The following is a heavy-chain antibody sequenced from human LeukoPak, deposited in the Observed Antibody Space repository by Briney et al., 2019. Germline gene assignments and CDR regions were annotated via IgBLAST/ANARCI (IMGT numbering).Heavy chain of an antibody. CDR2: IYYSGST. CDR3: AREYNYYDSSGWDAFEI. Sequence: SETLSLTCTVSGGSISTYYWNWIRQPPGKGLEWIGYIYYSGSTNYNPSLTGRVTISVDASKNQFSLKLSSVTAADTAVYYCAREYNYYDSSGWDAFEIWGQGTMVTVSS. V-gene: IGHV4-59*01. J-gene: IGHJ3*02. D-gene: IGHD3-22*01. CDR1: GGSISTYY.